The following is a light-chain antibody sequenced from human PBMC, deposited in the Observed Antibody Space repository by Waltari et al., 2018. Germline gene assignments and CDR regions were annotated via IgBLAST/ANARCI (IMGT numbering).Light chain of an antibody. CDR3: QQYDNEWS. J-gene: IGKJ1*01. CDR2: EVS. CDR1: QNIGRW. Sequence: DIQMTQSPSILSASVGDRVTITCRASQNIGRWLAWYQQKQGKDPKVFIYEVSSIQSGATSRFSGSGAGTEFILTITSLQPDDIATYYCQQYDNEWSFGQGTKVEI. V-gene: IGKV1-5*03.